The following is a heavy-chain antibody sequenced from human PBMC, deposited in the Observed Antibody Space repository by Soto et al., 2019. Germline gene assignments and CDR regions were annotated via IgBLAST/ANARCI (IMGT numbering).Heavy chain of an antibody. CDR3: ARERGYCSGATRSHYYDYCMDF. CDR1: GGSISSYY. CDR2: IYTSGST. D-gene: IGHD2-15*01. Sequence: QVQLQESGPGLVKPSETLSLTCTVSGGSISSYYWSWIRQPAGKGLEWIGRIYTSGSTHYNPSLKGRVTMSVDTSKNQFSLKLSSVTAADTAVYYCARERGYCSGATRSHYYDYCMDFWGQGTTVTVSS. J-gene: IGHJ6*02. V-gene: IGHV4-4*07.